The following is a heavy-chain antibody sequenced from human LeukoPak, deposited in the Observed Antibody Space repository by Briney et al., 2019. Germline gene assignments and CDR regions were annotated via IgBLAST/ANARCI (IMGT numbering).Heavy chain of an antibody. CDR1: GYTFTGFY. Sequence: ASVKVSCKASGYTFTGFYIHWVRQAPGQGLEWMGWINPNSGRTNYAQKFQGRVTMTRDTSISTAYMELSRLRSDDTAVYYCARGAVVVTANNWFDPWGQGTLDTVSS. V-gene: IGHV1-2*02. CDR3: ARGAVVVTANNWFDP. D-gene: IGHD2-21*02. J-gene: IGHJ5*02. CDR2: INPNSGRT.